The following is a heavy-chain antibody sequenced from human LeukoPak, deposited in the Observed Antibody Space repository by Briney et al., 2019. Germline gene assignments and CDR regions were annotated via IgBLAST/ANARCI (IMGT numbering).Heavy chain of an antibody. J-gene: IGHJ6*02. V-gene: IGHV3-23*01. CDR3: AKDPPTTYYYGSGSRNAGRYYGMDV. CDR2: ISGSGGST. CDR1: GFTFSSYA. Sequence: PGGSLRLSCAASGFTFSSYAMSWVRQAPGKGLEWVSAISGSGGSTYYADYVKGRFTISRDNSKNTLYLQMTSLRAEDTAVYYCAKDPPTTYYYGSGSRNAGRYYGMDVWGQGTTVTVSS. D-gene: IGHD3-10*01.